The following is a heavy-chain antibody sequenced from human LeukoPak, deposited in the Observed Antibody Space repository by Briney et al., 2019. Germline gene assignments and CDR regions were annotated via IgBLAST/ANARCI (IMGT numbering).Heavy chain of an antibody. CDR3: ARDGNPTTTSLDY. Sequence: PGGSLRLSCAASGFTFSNCAMTWVRQAPGQGLEWVSGITSGGTTYYAASVKGRFAISRDNSKNTLYLQMNSLRAENTAVYYCARDGNPTTTSLDYWGQGTLVTVSS. V-gene: IGHV3-23*01. CDR1: GFTFSNCA. J-gene: IGHJ4*02. D-gene: IGHD4-17*01. CDR2: ITSGGTT.